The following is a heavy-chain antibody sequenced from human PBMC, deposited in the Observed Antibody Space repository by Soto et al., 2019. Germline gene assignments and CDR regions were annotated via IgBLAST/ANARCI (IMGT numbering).Heavy chain of an antibody. J-gene: IGHJ5*01. CDR2: IKQDGSEK. V-gene: IGHV3-7*01. Sequence: EVPLVESGGGLVRPGGSLRLSCAASGFNFSNFYMSWVRQAPGKGLEWVANIKQDGSEKNYVDSVKGRFSISRDNVKNSVYLQMSSLRAEDTAVYYCAREPDSFDSWGQGTLVTVSS. CDR3: AREPDSFDS. CDR1: GFNFSNFY.